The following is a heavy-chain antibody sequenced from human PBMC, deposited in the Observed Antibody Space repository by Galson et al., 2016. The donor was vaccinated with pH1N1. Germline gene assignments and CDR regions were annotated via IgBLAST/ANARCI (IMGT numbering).Heavy chain of an antibody. D-gene: IGHD2-21*02. J-gene: IGHJ3*01. V-gene: IGHV4-38-2*01. CDR1: GYSIISGYY. Sequence: ETLSLTCAVSGYSIISGYYWGWVRQPPGKGLEWIGSIFHSGSTYYNPSLKSRVTISVHTSRNQFSLTLSSVTAADTALYDCASSIPVTALDAFDLWGQGTMVTVSS. CDR2: IFHSGST. CDR3: ASSIPVTALDAFDL.